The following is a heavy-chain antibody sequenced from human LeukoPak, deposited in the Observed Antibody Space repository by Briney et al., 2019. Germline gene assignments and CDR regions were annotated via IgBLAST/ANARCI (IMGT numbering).Heavy chain of an antibody. J-gene: IGHJ4*02. CDR1: GFTFSRYS. V-gene: IGHV3-48*01. CDR2: ISSSSSTI. Sequence: PGGSLRLFCAASGFTFSRYSMNWVRQAPGKGLEWVSYISSSSSTIYYADSVKGRFTISRDNAKNSLYLQMNSLRAEDTAVYYCARDQSLYYYDSSGYYPFDYWGQGTLVTVSS. D-gene: IGHD3-22*01. CDR3: ARDQSLYYYDSSGYYPFDY.